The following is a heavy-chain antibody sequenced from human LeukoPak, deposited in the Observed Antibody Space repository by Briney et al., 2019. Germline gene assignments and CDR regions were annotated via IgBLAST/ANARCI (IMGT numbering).Heavy chain of an antibody. CDR3: AKGRWFGEEELDY. CDR1: GFTFDDYA. Sequence: GGSLRLSCAASGFTFDDYAMHWVRQAPGKGLEWVSGISWNSGSIGYADSVKGRFTISRDNARNSLYLQMNSLRAEDTALYYCAKGRWFGEEELDYWGQGTLVTVYS. CDR2: ISWNSGSI. V-gene: IGHV3-9*01. J-gene: IGHJ4*02. D-gene: IGHD3-10*01.